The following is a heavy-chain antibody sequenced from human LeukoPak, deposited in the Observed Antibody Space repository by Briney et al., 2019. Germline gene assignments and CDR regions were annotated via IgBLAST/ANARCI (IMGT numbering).Heavy chain of an antibody. D-gene: IGHD2-21*02. V-gene: IGHV4-39*01. CDR1: GGSISSSSYY. Sequence: PSETLSLTCTVSGGSISSSSYYWGWIRQPPGKGLEWIGSIYYSGSTYYNPSLKSRVTISVDTSKNQFSLKLSSVTAADTAVYYCARHHSVTAYFDPWGQGTLVTVSS. CDR3: ARHHSVTAYFDP. J-gene: IGHJ5*02. CDR2: IYYSGST.